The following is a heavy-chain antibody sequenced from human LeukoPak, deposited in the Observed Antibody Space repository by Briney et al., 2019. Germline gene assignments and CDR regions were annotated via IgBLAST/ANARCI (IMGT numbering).Heavy chain of an antibody. CDR2: IWSDGSDK. CDR3: ARDPGGITLLRGVLPGGWLDP. V-gene: IGHV3-33*08. J-gene: IGHJ5*02. CDR1: GFTFSSYA. Sequence: GGSLRLSCAASGFTFSSYAMHWVRQAPGKGLEWVAVIWSDGSDKFYADSVKGRFTISRDNSKNTLYLQMNSLRAEDTAVYYCARDPGGITLLRGVLPGGWLDPWGQGTLVTVSS. D-gene: IGHD3-10*01.